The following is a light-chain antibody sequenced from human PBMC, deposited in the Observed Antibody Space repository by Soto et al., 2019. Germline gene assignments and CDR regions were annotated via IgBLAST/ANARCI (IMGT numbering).Light chain of an antibody. Sequence: QSALTQPPSASGSLGQSVTFSCTGTSSDVGGYNYVSWYQQHPGKAPKLIIYEVHKRPSGVPDRFSGSKSGNTASRTVSGLQAEDEADYYCSSYTSSATLVFGGGTKVTVL. CDR3: SSYTSSATLV. CDR1: SSDVGGYNY. CDR2: EVH. V-gene: IGLV2-8*01. J-gene: IGLJ3*02.